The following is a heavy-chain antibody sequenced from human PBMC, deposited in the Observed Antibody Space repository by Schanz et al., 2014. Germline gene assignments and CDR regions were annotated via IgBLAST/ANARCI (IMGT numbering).Heavy chain of an antibody. J-gene: IGHJ3*02. V-gene: IGHV1-18*01. CDR2: ITAYNGDT. CDR3: ARGACPEDVLDI. Sequence: QVQLVQSGAEVKKPGASVKVSCKASGYTFTSHGISWVRQAPGQGLEWMGWITAYNGDTNYALKLQGRVTMTTDTSKSTAYMELTSLRSDDTAVYYCARGACPEDVLDIWGQGTILTVSS. CDR1: GYTFTSHG.